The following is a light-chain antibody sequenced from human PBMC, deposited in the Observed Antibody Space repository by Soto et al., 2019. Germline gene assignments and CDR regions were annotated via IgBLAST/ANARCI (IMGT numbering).Light chain of an antibody. CDR2: DVT. V-gene: IGLV2-11*01. Sequence: QSALTQPRSVSGSPGQSVTISCTGTSSDVGGYNFVSWYQQYPGKAPKLMIYDVTKRPSGVPDRFSGSKSGNTASLTISGLQAEDDADYYCCSYRGTSTLYVFGTGTKLTVL. J-gene: IGLJ1*01. CDR1: SSDVGGYNF. CDR3: CSYRGTSTLYV.